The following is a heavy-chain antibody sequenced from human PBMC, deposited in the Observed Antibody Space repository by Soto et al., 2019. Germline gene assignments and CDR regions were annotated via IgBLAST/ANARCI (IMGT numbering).Heavy chain of an antibody. Sequence: QVQLVESGGGVVQPGRSLRLSCAASGFTFSSYGMHWVRQAPGKGLEWVAVISYDGSNKYYADSVKGRFTISRDNSKNTVYLQMNSLRAEDTAVYYCAKEGYSKGGFDYWGQGTLVTVSS. J-gene: IGHJ4*02. D-gene: IGHD6-13*01. CDR3: AKEGYSKGGFDY. V-gene: IGHV3-30*18. CDR2: ISYDGSNK. CDR1: GFTFSSYG.